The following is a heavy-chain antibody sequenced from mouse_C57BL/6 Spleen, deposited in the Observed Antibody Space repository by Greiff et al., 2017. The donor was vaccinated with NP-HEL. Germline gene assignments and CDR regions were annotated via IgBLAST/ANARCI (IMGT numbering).Heavy chain of an antibody. CDR1: GYTFTSYW. CDR2: IYPGSGST. J-gene: IGHJ4*01. V-gene: IGHV1-55*01. D-gene: IGHD2-4*01. CDR3: ARGGLRQDYAMDY. Sequence: VQLQQPGAELVKPGASVKMSCKASGYTFTSYWITWVKQRPGQGLEWIGDIYPGSGSTNYNEKFKSKATLTVDTSSSTAYMQLSSLTSEDSAVYYCARGGLRQDYAMDYWGQGTSVTVSS.